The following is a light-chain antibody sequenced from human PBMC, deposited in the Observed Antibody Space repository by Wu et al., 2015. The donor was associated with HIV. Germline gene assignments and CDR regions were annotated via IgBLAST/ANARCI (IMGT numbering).Light chain of an antibody. J-gene: IGKJ1*01. CDR1: QIIDNY. CDR2: AAL. Sequence: DIQMTQSPSSLSASVGDRVTITCRASQIIDNYLNWYQQKPGKAPKLLIYAALNLQSGVPSRFSGSGSGTDFTLTISSLQPEDFATYYCLQSYSTLWTFGQGDQGGNQT. V-gene: IGKV1-39*01. CDR3: LQSYSTLWT.